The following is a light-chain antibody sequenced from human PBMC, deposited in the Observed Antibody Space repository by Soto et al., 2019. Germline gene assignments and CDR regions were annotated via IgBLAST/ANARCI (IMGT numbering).Light chain of an antibody. CDR2: RNS. CDR1: SSNVGRNT. CDR3: AAWDDNLRGLV. Sequence: QSGLTQPPSASGTPGQTIIIFCSGSSSNVGRNTVNWYQHLPGTAPKVLIYRNSHRPSGVPDRFSGSQSGSSASLAISGLQSEDEADYYCAAWDDNLRGLVFGGGTKLTVL. V-gene: IGLV1-44*01. J-gene: IGLJ3*02.